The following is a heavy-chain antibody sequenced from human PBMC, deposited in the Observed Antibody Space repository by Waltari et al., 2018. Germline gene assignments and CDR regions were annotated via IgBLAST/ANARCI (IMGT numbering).Heavy chain of an antibody. V-gene: IGHV4-34*11. D-gene: IGHD3-22*01. J-gene: IGHJ4*02. CDR3: ARASSTAGTYYYDSSGYYLDY. Sequence: QVQLQQWGAGLLKPSETLSLTCAVYGGSFSGYYWSWIRQPQGKGLEWIGYIYYSGSTNYNPSLKSRVTISVDTSKNQFSLKLSSVTAADTAVYYCARASSTAGTYYYDSSGYYLDYWGQGTLVTVSS. CDR2: IYYSGST. CDR1: GGSFSGYY.